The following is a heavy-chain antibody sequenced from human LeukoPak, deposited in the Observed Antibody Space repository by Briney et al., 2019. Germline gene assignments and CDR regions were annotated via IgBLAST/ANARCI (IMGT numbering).Heavy chain of an antibody. Sequence: SETLSLTCTVSGGSISSSSYYWGWIRQPPGKGLEWIGYIYYSGSTYYNPSLKSRVTISVDTSKNQFSLKLRSVTAADTAVYYCARAPRDSSGYAYYYYGMDVWGQGTTVTVSS. D-gene: IGHD3-22*01. CDR2: IYYSGST. V-gene: IGHV4-30-4*08. J-gene: IGHJ6*02. CDR3: ARAPRDSSGYAYYYYGMDV. CDR1: GGSISSSSYY.